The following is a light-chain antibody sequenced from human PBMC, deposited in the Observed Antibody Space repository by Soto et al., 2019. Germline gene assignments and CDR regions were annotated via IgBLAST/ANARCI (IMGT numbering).Light chain of an antibody. J-gene: IGLJ1*01. CDR2: DVS. CDR1: SSDVGGYNY. V-gene: IGLV2-14*01. CDR3: SSYTISSTLEFYV. Sequence: QSALTQPASVSGSPGQSITISCTGTSSDVGGYNYVSWYQQHPGKAPKLMIYDVSNRPSGVSNRFSGSKSGNTASLTISGLQAEDEADYYCSSYTISSTLEFYVFGTGTKLTVL.